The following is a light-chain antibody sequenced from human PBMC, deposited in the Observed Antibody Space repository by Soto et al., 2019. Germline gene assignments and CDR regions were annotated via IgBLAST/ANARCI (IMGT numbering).Light chain of an antibody. CDR2: DAS. CDR1: QSVSGY. CDR3: QQRSKWPPMYT. J-gene: IGKJ2*01. Sequence: EIVLSQSPATLSSSPGDTATLSCRASQSVSGYLAWYQQKSGQAPRLLIYDASNRATGVPARFSGSGSGTDFSLTISSLEPEDFAIYYCQQRSKWPPMYTFGQGTKLEIK. V-gene: IGKV3-11*01.